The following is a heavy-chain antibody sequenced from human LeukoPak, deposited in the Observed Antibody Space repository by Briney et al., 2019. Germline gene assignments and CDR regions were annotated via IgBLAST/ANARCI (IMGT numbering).Heavy chain of an antibody. Sequence: GGSLRLSCAASGFTFDDYTMHWVRQAPGKGLEWVSLISWDGGSTYYADSVKGRFTISRDNSKNSLYLQMNSLRTEDTALYYCAKDGDRNYYGSGTPLDYWGQGTLVTVSS. CDR2: ISWDGGST. CDR3: AKDGDRNYYGSGTPLDY. V-gene: IGHV3-43*01. J-gene: IGHJ4*02. CDR1: GFTFDDYT. D-gene: IGHD3-10*01.